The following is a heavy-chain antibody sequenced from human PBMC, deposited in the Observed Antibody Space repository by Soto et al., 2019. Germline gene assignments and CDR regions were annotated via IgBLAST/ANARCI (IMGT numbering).Heavy chain of an antibody. J-gene: IGHJ4*02. Sequence: SETLCLTCTVSGDSLRSSYHYWGWIRQLPGKGLEWIGSIYYTGNTYYNPSLKSRVSISVDMATNEISLRLRAESIADTAVYYCGRVEMYAGEFTPDFDRGGEGAPVTVSS. V-gene: IGHV4-39*01. D-gene: IGHD2-8*01. CDR3: GRVEMYAGEFTPDFDR. CDR1: GDSLRSSYHY. CDR2: IYYTGNT.